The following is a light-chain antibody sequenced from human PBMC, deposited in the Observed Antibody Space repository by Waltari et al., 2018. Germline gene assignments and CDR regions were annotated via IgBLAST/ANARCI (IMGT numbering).Light chain of an antibody. Sequence: DIQMTQSPSTLSASVGDRFTLPCRASQSTSNWLAWYQQKPGKAPKLLIYKASTLESGVPSRFSGSGAGTEFTLTISSLQPDDFATYYCQQYNSYSLLTFGGGTKVEIK. CDR1: QSTSNW. V-gene: IGKV1-5*03. J-gene: IGKJ4*01. CDR2: KAS. CDR3: QQYNSYSLLT.